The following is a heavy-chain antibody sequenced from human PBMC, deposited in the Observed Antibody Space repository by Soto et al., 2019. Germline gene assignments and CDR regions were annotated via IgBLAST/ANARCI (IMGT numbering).Heavy chain of an antibody. CDR2: FDPEDGET. CDR1: GYTLTELS. Sequence: QVQLVQSGAEVKKPGASVKVSCKVSGYTLTELSMHWVRQAPGKGLEWMGGFDPEDGETIYAQKFQGRVTMTEDIYTDTAYMELSSLRSEDTAVYYCASAYGDYDLCDYWGQGTLVTVSS. J-gene: IGHJ4*02. CDR3: ASAYGDYDLCDY. V-gene: IGHV1-24*01. D-gene: IGHD4-17*01.